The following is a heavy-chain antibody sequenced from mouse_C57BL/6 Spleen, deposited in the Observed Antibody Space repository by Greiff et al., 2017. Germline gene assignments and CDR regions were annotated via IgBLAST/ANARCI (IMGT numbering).Heavy chain of an antibody. D-gene: IGHD1-1*01. CDR1: GYTFTSYW. Sequence: QVQLQQPGAELVRPGSSVKLSCKASGYTFTSYWMHWVKQRPIQGLEWIGNIDPSDSETHYNQKFKDKATLTVDKSSSTAYMQLSSLTSEDSAVYYCARGDHYGSSYGYFDVWGTGTTVTVSS. V-gene: IGHV1-52*01. CDR3: ARGDHYGSSYGYFDV. J-gene: IGHJ1*03. CDR2: IDPSDSET.